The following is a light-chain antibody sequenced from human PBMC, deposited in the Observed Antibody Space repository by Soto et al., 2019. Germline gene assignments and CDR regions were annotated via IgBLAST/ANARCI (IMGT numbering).Light chain of an antibody. Sequence: QSVLTQPPSVSGSPGQSVTISCTGTSSDVGNYNRVSWYQQPPGTAPKLMIYEVTNRPSGVPDRFSGSKSGNTASLTITGLQAEDEAEYYCSSHTDSDTYIFGTGTRSPS. CDR1: SSDVGNYNR. J-gene: IGLJ1*01. CDR2: EVT. CDR3: SSHTDSDTYI. V-gene: IGLV2-18*02.